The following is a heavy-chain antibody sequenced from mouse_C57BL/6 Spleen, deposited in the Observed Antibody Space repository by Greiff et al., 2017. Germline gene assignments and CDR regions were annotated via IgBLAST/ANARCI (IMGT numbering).Heavy chain of an antibody. CDR2: IYPGDGDT. CDR3: ARSRAGTDFDY. J-gene: IGHJ2*01. Sequence: VQLQQSGPELVKPGASVKISCKASGYAFSSSWMNWVKQRPGKGLEWIGRIYPGDGDTNYNGKFKGQATLTADKSSSTAYMQLSSLTSEDSAVYFCARSRAGTDFDYWGQGTTLTVSS. CDR1: GYAFSSSW. D-gene: IGHD3-3*01. V-gene: IGHV1-82*01.